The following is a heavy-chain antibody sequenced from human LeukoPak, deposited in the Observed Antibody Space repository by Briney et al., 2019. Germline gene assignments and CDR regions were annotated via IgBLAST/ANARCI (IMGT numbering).Heavy chain of an antibody. D-gene: IGHD5-24*01. Sequence: PGGSLRLSCAASGFTFSDFAMRWVRQAPGRGLEWLGFIRSKSYSETTQFAASVRGRFTISRDDSNSVTYLQMNSLKIEDTAVYFCTRDRRDGYNDGYFSLWGRGTLVTVSS. CDR2: IRSKSYSETT. J-gene: IGHJ2*01. V-gene: IGHV3-49*04. CDR1: GFTFSDFA. CDR3: TRDRRDGYNDGYFSL.